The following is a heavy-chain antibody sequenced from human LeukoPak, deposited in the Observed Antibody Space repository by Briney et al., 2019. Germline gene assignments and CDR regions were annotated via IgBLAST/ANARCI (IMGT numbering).Heavy chain of an antibody. CDR2: ISGSGGST. CDR3: AKDVGHVGMATIAFDY. V-gene: IGHV3-23*01. CDR1: GFTFSSYA. D-gene: IGHD5-24*01. J-gene: IGHJ4*02. Sequence: QPGGSLRLSCAASGFTFSSYAMSWVRQAPGKGLEWVSAISGSGGSTYYADSVKGRFTISRDNSKNTLYLQMNSLRAEDTGVYYCAKDVGHVGMATIAFDYWGQGTLVTVSS.